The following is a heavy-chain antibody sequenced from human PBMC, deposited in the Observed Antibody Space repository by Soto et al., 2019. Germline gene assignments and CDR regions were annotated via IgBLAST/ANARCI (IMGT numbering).Heavy chain of an antibody. CDR3: ARSFPRFTAPDS. CDR2: ISPTGSNI. V-gene: IGHV3-48*03. CDR1: GFTFSTYE. D-gene: IGHD2-21*02. Sequence: GGSLRLCGAASGFTFSTYEMNWVRQAPGKGLQWVSFISPTGSNIYYRHSVKGRFTISRDNAKNSLYLQMNSLTAEDTAVYYCARSFPRFTAPDSWGQGTLVTVSS. J-gene: IGHJ5*01.